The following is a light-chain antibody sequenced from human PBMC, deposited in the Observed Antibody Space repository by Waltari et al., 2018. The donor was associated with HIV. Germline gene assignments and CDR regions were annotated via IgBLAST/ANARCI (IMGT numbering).Light chain of an antibody. CDR3: GTWDSNLRNWV. CDR1: SSNIRNNL. J-gene: IGLJ3*02. Sequence: QSLLAQPPPVSATPGQRVPIPCSGGSSNIRNNLLSWYQQVPRAAPKLLIFDNSKRPSEIPDRFSASKSDTSGTLDIAGLQTGDEGDYYCGTWDSNLRNWVFGGGTKLTVL. CDR2: DNS. V-gene: IGLV1-51*01.